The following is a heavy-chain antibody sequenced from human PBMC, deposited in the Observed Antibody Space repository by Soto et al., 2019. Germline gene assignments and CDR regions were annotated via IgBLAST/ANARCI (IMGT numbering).Heavy chain of an antibody. J-gene: IGHJ6*02. Sequence: QVQLVESGGGVVQPATSLRLSCAASGFAFSTYGMHWVRQAPGRGLEWVAVISYDGVHQFYADSIKGRFTISRDNYKNTLYLQMNSLRPEDRAVYYCAKGTVTYYYYYGMDVWGHGTTVTVSS. CDR1: GFAFSTYG. CDR3: AKGTVTYYYYYGMDV. D-gene: IGHD4-17*01. CDR2: ISYDGVHQ. V-gene: IGHV3-30*18.